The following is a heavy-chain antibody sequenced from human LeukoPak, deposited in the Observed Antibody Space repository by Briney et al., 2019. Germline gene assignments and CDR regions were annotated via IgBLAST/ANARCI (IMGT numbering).Heavy chain of an antibody. Sequence: GGSLRLSCTGSVFTFSNGPMQWVRQAPGKGLEYVSGISTNGGATYYAESVEGRFFISRDNSNNTLHLQMGRLRAEDTAVYFCERDFGGSRLPRYYFDFWGQGILVTVSS. D-gene: IGHD6-25*01. CDR3: ERDFGGSRLPRYYFDF. CDR2: ISTNGGAT. CDR1: VFTFSNGP. V-gene: IGHV3-64*02. J-gene: IGHJ4*02.